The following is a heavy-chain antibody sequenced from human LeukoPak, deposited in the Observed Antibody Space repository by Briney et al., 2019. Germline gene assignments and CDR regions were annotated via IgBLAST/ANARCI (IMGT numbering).Heavy chain of an antibody. CDR3: ARDWGYYYDTPYYYGMDF. V-gene: IGHV3-48*01. CDR1: GFTFSSYS. D-gene: IGHD3-22*01. Sequence: GGSLRLSCEASGFTFSSYSMTWVRQAPGKGLEWVSYISSSSSTIYYADSVKGRFTISRDNAKTSLYLQMNSLRAEDTAVYYCARDWGYYYDTPYYYGMDFWGQGTTVTVSS. CDR2: ISSSSSTI. J-gene: IGHJ6*02.